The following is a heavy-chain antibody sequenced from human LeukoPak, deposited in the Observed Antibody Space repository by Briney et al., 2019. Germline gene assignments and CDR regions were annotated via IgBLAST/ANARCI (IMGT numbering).Heavy chain of an antibody. Sequence: GGSLRLSCAASGFTFSSYAMHWVRQAPGKGLEWVAVISYDGSNKYYADSVKGRFTISRDNSKNTLYLQMNSLRAEDTAVYYCAKVYYGSGSYVGYYYYYMDVWGKGTTVTVSS. CDR1: GFTFSSYA. D-gene: IGHD3-10*01. V-gene: IGHV3-30*04. J-gene: IGHJ6*03. CDR2: ISYDGSNK. CDR3: AKVYYGSGSYVGYYYYYMDV.